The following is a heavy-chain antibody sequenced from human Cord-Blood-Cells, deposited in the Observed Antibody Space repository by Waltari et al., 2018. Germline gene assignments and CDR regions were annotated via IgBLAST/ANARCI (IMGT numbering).Heavy chain of an antibody. V-gene: IGHV4-34*01. CDR3: ARGLMTTAAIRERYYYYYMDV. Sequence: QVQLQQWGAGLLKPSETLSLTCAVYGGSFSGYYWSWIRPPPGMGLEWVGEINHSGSTNYNPSLKSRVTISVDTSKNQFSLKLSSVTAADTAVYYCARGLMTTAAIRERYYYYYMDVWGKGTTVTVSS. CDR2: INHSGST. CDR1: GGSFSGYY. D-gene: IGHD4-4*01. J-gene: IGHJ6*03.